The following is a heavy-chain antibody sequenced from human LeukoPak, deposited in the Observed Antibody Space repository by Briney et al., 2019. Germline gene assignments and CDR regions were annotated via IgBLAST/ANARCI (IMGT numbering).Heavy chain of an antibody. D-gene: IGHD6-19*01. V-gene: IGHV3-21*01. CDR3: ARVHSSGQLETFDY. CDR2: VTTSSSYI. J-gene: IGHJ4*02. CDR1: GFTFSSYS. Sequence: GGSLRLSCATSGFTFSSYSMNWVRQAPGRGLEWVSSVTTSSSYIYYADSVKGRFTSSRDNAKNSLYLQMNSLRAEDTAVYYCARVHSSGQLETFDYWGQGTLDTVSS.